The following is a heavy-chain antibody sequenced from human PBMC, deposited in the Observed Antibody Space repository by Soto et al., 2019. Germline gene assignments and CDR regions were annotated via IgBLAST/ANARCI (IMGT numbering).Heavy chain of an antibody. J-gene: IGHJ6*02. D-gene: IGHD2-21*02. CDR1: AFSLSTGGVG. Sequence: QITLKESGPTLVKPTQTLTLTCTFSAFSLSTGGVGVGWIRQPPGKALEWLALIYWDDDKRYSPSLRSRLTITKDNSKKQVVLTMTNMEPVDTATNSRIQSRCGGDCLQSYASYYYYGMDVWGQGTTVTVSS. V-gene: IGHV2-5*02. CDR3: IQSRCGGDCLQSYASYYYYGMDV. CDR2: IYWDDDK.